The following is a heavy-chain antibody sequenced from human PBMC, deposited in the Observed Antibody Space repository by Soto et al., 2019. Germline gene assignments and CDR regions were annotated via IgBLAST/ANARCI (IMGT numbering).Heavy chain of an antibody. CDR1: GYTFTSYP. CDR2: ISGGNGNT. J-gene: IGHJ5*02. V-gene: IGHV1-3*01. D-gene: IGHD6-13*01. Sequence: ASVKVSCKASGYTFTSYPTHWVRQAPGQGPEWMGWISGGNGNTKYSQQFQDRVTITRDTSASTAYMELSSLTSEDTAVYYCARVIYTSRWYDNWFDPWGQGTQVTVYS. CDR3: ARVIYTSRWYDNWFDP.